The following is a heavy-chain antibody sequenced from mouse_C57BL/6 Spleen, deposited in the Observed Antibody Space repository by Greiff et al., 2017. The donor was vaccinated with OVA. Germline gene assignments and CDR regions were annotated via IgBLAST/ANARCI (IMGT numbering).Heavy chain of an antibody. V-gene: IGHV1-64*01. Sequence: QVQLQQPGAELVKPGASVKLSCKASGYTFTDYWMHWVKQRPGQGLEWIGMIHPNSGSTNYNEKFKSKATLTVDKSSSTPYLQLSSLTSEDSAVYYCTRIKSSWIAYWGQGTLVTVSA. CDR2: IHPNSGST. J-gene: IGHJ3*01. CDR3: TRIKSSWIAY. D-gene: IGHD1-3*01. CDR1: GYTFTDYW.